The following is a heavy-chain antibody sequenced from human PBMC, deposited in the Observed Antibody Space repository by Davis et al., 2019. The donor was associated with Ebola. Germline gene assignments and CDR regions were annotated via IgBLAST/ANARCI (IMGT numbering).Heavy chain of an antibody. Sequence: SETLSLTCAVYGGSFSGYYWSWIRQPPGKGLEWIGEINHSGSTNYNPSLKSRVTISVDTSKNQFSLKLSSVTAADTAVYYCARGPGIAVAGTSFDYWGQGTLVTVSS. V-gene: IGHV4-34*01. CDR2: INHSGST. D-gene: IGHD6-19*01. J-gene: IGHJ4*02. CDR3: ARGPGIAVAGTSFDY. CDR1: GGSFSGYY.